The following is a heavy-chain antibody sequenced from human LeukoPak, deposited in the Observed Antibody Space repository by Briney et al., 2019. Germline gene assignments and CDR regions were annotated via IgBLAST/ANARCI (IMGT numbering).Heavy chain of an antibody. V-gene: IGHV3-30*02. Sequence: GGSLRLSCAASGFTFSSYGMHWVRQAPGKGLEWVAFIRYDGSNKYYADSVKGRFTISRDNSKNTLYLQMNSLRAEDTAVYYCARGQDSSGWYGDYFDYWGQGTLVTVSS. J-gene: IGHJ4*02. CDR2: IRYDGSNK. CDR3: ARGQDSSGWYGDYFDY. CDR1: GFTFSSYG. D-gene: IGHD6-19*01.